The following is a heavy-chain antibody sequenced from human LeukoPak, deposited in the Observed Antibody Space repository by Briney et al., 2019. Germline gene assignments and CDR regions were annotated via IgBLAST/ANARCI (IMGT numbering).Heavy chain of an antibody. CDR1: GFTFSNYS. CDR2: ISGSGGST. Sequence: GGSLRLSCAASGFTFSNYSMNWVRQAPGKGLEWVSAISGSGGSTYYADSVKGRFTISRDNAKNSLYLQMNSLRAEDTAVYYCAREVTFGGVIVYFDYWGQGTLVTVSS. CDR3: AREVTFGGVIVYFDY. J-gene: IGHJ4*02. V-gene: IGHV3-23*01. D-gene: IGHD3-16*02.